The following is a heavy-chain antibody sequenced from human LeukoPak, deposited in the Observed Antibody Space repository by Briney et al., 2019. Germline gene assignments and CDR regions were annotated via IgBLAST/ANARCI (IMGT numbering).Heavy chain of an antibody. J-gene: IGHJ4*02. CDR1: GGSISSYY. CDR3: ARGSNFWSGDQYYCDY. Sequence: KSSETLSLTCTVSGGSISSYYWSWIRQPPGKGLEWIGYIYYSGSTNYNPSLKSRVTISADTSKNQFSLKLSSVTAADTAVYYCARGSNFWSGDQYYCDYWGQGTLVTVSS. V-gene: IGHV4-59*01. D-gene: IGHD3-3*01. CDR2: IYYSGST.